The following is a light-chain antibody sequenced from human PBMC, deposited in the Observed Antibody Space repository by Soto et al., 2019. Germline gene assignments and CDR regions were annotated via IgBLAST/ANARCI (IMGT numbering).Light chain of an antibody. CDR1: SSDVGGYNY. V-gene: IGLV2-14*01. Sequence: QSVLTQPASVSGSPGQSITISCTGTSSDVGGYNYVSWYQQHPGKAPKLMIYEVSNRPSGVSNRFSGSKSGNTASLTISGLQAEDEADYYCSSYTSSITYVFGTGTKHTVL. CDR3: SSYTSSITYV. CDR2: EVS. J-gene: IGLJ1*01.